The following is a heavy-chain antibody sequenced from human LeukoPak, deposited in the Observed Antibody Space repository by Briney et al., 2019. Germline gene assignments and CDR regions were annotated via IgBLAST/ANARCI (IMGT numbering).Heavy chain of an antibody. J-gene: IGHJ6*03. D-gene: IGHD6-6*01. V-gene: IGHV4-4*07. Sequence: AETLSLTCTVSGGSISSYYWSWIRQPAGKGLEWIGRIYTSGSTNYNPSLKSRVTMSVDTSKNQFSLKLSSVTAADTAVYYCARLSAARGHYYYYYYMDVWGKGTTVTVSS. CDR2: IYTSGST. CDR1: GGSISSYY. CDR3: ARLSAARGHYYYYYYMDV.